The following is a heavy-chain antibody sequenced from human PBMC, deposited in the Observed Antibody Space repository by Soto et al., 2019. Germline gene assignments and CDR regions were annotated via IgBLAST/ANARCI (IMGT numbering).Heavy chain of an antibody. CDR3: AVGSYGYWYFDL. Sequence: QVQLVDSGGGVVQPGRSLRLSCAASGFTFSSYGMHWVRQSPGKGLEWVAVIWYDGSNKYYADSVKGGFTISRDNSKNTMYLQMDGLRADDTAVYYFAVGSYGYWYFDLWGRGTLVTVSS. CDR1: GFTFSSYG. V-gene: IGHV3-33*01. CDR2: IWYDGSNK. D-gene: IGHD3-10*01. J-gene: IGHJ2*01.